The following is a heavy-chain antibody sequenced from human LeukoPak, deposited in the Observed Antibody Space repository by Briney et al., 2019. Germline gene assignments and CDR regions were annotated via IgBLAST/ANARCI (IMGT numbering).Heavy chain of an antibody. J-gene: IGHJ5*02. CDR1: GYSISSGYY. V-gene: IGHV4-38-2*02. CDR3: ARDWVVPANWFDP. CDR2: SHHSGST. D-gene: IGHD2-2*01. Sequence: SETLSLTCTVSGYSISSGYYWGWIRQPPGKGLEWIGSSHHSGSTYYNPSLKSRVTITIDTSKNQFSLKLSSVTAADTAVYYCARDWVVPANWFDPWGQGTLVTVSS.